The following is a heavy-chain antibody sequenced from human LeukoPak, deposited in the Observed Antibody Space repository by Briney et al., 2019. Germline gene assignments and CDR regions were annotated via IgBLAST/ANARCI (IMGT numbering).Heavy chain of an antibody. CDR1: GGSFSGYY. CDR2: INHSGST. J-gene: IGHJ3*02. Sequence: SETLSLTCAVYGGSFSGYYWSWIRQPPGKGLEWIGEINHSGSTNYNPPLKSRVTISVDTSKNQFSLKLSSVTAADTAVYYCARRRAFDIWGQGTMVTVSS. CDR3: ARRRAFDI. V-gene: IGHV4-34*01.